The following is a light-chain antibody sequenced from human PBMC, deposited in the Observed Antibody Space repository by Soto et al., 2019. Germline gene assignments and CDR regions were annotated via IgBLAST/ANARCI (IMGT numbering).Light chain of an antibody. CDR3: QQYDSSSWT. CDR2: GTS. CDR1: QSVINSY. J-gene: IGKJ1*01. V-gene: IGKV3-20*01. Sequence: EIVLTQSPGTLSLSPGERATLSCRTSQSVINSYLAWYQQKPGQAPRLLIYGTSNRATGVPDRFSGSGSGTDFTLTISRVEPADFAVYCCQQYDSSSWTFGQGTKVEIK.